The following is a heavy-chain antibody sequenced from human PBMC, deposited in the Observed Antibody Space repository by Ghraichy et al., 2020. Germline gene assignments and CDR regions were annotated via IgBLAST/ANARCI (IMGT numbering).Heavy chain of an antibody. Sequence: GGSLRLSCAASGFTFSDYYMSWIRQAPGKGLEWVSYISSSGSTIYYADSVKGRFTISRDNAKNSLYLQMNSLRAEDTAVYYCARDRNGYEHSIYYYYYGMDVWGQGTTVTVSS. J-gene: IGHJ6*02. D-gene: IGHD5-12*01. CDR1: GFTFSDYY. V-gene: IGHV3-11*01. CDR2: ISSSGSTI. CDR3: ARDRNGYEHSIYYYYYGMDV.